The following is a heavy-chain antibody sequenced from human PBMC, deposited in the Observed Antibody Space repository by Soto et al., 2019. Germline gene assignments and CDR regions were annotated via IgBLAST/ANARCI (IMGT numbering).Heavy chain of an antibody. Sequence: QLQLQESGPGLVKPSETLSLTCTVSGGSISSSSYYWGWIRQPPGKGLEWIGSIYYSGSTYYNPSLKSRVTISVDTSKNQFSLKLSSVTAADTAVYYCARHNYGDYSFDIWGQGTMVTVSS. D-gene: IGHD4-17*01. CDR1: GGSISSSSYY. V-gene: IGHV4-39*01. CDR3: ARHNYGDYSFDI. J-gene: IGHJ3*02. CDR2: IYYSGST.